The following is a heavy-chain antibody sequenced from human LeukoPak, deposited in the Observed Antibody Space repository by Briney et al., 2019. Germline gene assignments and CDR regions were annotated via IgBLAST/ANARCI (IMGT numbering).Heavy chain of an antibody. V-gene: IGHV3-33*06. CDR3: AKSAYDSSGYYATGFGDY. CDR1: GFTFSSYG. Sequence: PGRSLRLSCAASGFTFSSYGMHWVRQAPGKGLEWVAVIWYDGSNKYYADSVKGRFTISRDNSKNTLYLQMNSLRAEDTAVYYCAKSAYDSSGYYATGFGDYWGQGTLVTVSS. D-gene: IGHD3-22*01. CDR2: IWYDGSNK. J-gene: IGHJ4*02.